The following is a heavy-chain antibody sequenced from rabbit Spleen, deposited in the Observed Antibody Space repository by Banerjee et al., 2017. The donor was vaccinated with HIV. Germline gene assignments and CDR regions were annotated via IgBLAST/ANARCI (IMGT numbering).Heavy chain of an antibody. CDR3: ARDLVTVIGWNFNL. Sequence: EQLGESGGGLVKPEGSLTHTCKASGVSLNDKDVMCWVRQAPGKGLEWIACINIVTGKSVYASWAKGRFTMSRTSSTTVTLQMTSLTAADTATYFCARDLVTVIGWNFNLWGPGTLVTVS. CDR1: GVSLNDKDV. J-gene: IGHJ4*01. V-gene: IGHV1S45*01. D-gene: IGHD5-1*01. CDR2: INIVTGKS.